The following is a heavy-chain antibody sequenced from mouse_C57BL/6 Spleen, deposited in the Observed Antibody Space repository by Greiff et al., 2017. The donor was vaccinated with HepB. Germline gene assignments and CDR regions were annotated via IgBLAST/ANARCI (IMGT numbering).Heavy chain of an antibody. Sequence: VQLQQPGAELVRPGSSVKLSCKASGYTFTSYWMDWVKQRPGQGLEWIGNIYPSDSETHYNQKFKDKATLTVDKSSSTAYMQLSSLTSEDSAVYYCARNYDGYSWFAYWGQGTLVTVSA. CDR2: IYPSDSET. J-gene: IGHJ3*01. CDR3: ARNYDGYSWFAY. CDR1: GYTFTSYW. D-gene: IGHD2-3*01. V-gene: IGHV1-61*01.